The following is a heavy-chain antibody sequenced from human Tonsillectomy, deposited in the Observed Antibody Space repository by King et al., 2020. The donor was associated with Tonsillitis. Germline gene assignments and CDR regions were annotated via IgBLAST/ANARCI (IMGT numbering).Heavy chain of an antibody. D-gene: IGHD5-12*01. J-gene: IGHJ5*02. CDR2: MNHSGSS. CDR3: ARGCALVATGLVDWFDP. V-gene: IGHV4-34*01. Sequence: QVQLQQWGAGLLKPSETLSLTCSVYGASFSGYYWSWIRQPPGKGLEWIGEMNHSGSSNYNPSLKSRVTISVDTSKNQFSLKLTSVTVADTAVYYCARGCALVATGLVDWFDPWGQGTLVTVSS. CDR1: GASFSGYY.